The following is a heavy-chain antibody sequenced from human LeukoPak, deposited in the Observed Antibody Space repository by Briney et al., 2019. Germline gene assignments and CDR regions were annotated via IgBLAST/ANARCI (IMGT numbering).Heavy chain of an antibody. CDR3: ARGRTTGDY. D-gene: IGHD1-1*01. V-gene: IGHV4-34*01. CDR1: GGSFSGYY. Sequence: SETLSLTCAVYGGSFSGYYWSWIRQPPGKGLEWIGEINHSGSTNYNPSLKSRITISMDTSKNQFSLKLSSVTAADTAVYYCARGRTTGDYWGQGTLVTVSS. J-gene: IGHJ4*02. CDR2: INHSGST.